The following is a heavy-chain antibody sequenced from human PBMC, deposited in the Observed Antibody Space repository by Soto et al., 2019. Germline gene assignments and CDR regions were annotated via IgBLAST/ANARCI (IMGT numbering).Heavy chain of an antibody. CDR3: TTDSFAGPGTTDYYGMDV. J-gene: IGHJ6*02. CDR2: IKSKTDGGTT. CDR1: GFTFSNAW. D-gene: IGHD4-17*01. Sequence: GGSLRLSCAASGFTFSNAWMNWVRQAPGKGLEWVGRIKSKTDGGTTDYAAPVKGRFTISRDDSKNTLYLQMNSLKTEDTAVYYCTTDSFAGPGTTDYYGMDVWGQGTTVTVSS. V-gene: IGHV3-15*07.